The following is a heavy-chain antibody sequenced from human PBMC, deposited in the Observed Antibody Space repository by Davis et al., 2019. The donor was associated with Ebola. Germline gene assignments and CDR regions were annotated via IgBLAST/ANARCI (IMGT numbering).Heavy chain of an antibody. CDR3: ARGYGDYGKGMDV. CDR2: IIPILGIA. J-gene: IGHJ6*02. Sequence: SVKVSCKASGYTFTSYGISWVRQAPGQGLEWMGRIIPILGIANYAQKFQGRVTITADKSTSTAYMELSSLRSEDTAVYYCARGYGDYGKGMDVWGQGTTVTVSS. V-gene: IGHV1-69*04. D-gene: IGHD4-17*01. CDR1: GYTFTSYG.